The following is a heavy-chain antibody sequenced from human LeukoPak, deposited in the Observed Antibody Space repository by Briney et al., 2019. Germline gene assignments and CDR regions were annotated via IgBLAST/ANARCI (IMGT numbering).Heavy chain of an antibody. D-gene: IGHD6-13*01. CDR2: INHSGST. Sequence: SETLSLTCAVYGGSFSGYYWSWIRQPPGKGLEWIGEINHSGSTNYNPSLKSRVTISLDTSKNQFSLKLSSVTAADTAVYYCARGPQQLVRSFDYWGQGTLVTVSS. CDR3: ARGPQQLVRSFDY. V-gene: IGHV4-34*01. CDR1: GGSFSGYY. J-gene: IGHJ4*02.